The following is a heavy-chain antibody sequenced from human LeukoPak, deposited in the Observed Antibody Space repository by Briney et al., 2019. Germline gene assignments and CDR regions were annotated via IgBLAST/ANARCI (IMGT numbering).Heavy chain of an antibody. D-gene: IGHD6-13*01. V-gene: IGHV3-30*02. CDR3: ARWAGAAAFDY. J-gene: IGHJ4*02. CDR1: GFTFTSYG. Sequence: GGSLRLSCAASGFTFTSYGMHWVRQAPGKGLEWVAFILYDGSNKYYADSVKGRFTISRDNSKNTLYLQMGSLRAEDMAVYYCARWAGAAAFDYWGQGTLVTVSS. CDR2: ILYDGSNK.